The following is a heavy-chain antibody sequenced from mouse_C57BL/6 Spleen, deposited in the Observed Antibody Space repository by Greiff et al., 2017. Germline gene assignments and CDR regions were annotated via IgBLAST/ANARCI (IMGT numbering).Heavy chain of an antibody. CDR3: ARSPVDYYGSSSTLAWFAY. D-gene: IGHD1-1*01. CDR2: INPNNGGT. CDR1: GYTFTDYN. V-gene: IGHV1-18*01. Sequence: EVQLQQSGPELVKPGASVKIPCKASGYTFTDYNMDWVKQSHGKSLEWIGDINPNNGGTIYNQKFKGKATLTVDKSSSTAYMELRSLTSEDTAVYYCARSPVDYYGSSSTLAWFAYWGQGTLVTVSA. J-gene: IGHJ3*01.